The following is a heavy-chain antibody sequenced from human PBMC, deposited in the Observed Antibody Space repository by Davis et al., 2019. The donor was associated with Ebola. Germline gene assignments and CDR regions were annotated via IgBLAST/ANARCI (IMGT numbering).Heavy chain of an antibody. CDR2: ISYDGSNK. CDR3: ARDWYYYDFWSGYSRYYYYGMDV. J-gene: IGHJ6*02. Sequence: GGSLRLSCAASGFTFSSYGMHWVRQAPGKGLEWVAVISYDGSNKYYADSVKGRFTISRDNSKNTLYLQMNSLRAEDTAVYYCARDWYYYDFWSGYSRYYYYGMDVWGQGTTVTVSS. V-gene: IGHV3-30*03. CDR1: GFTFSSYG. D-gene: IGHD3-3*01.